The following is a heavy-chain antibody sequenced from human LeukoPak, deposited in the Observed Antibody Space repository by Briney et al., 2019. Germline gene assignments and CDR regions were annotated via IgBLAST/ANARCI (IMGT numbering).Heavy chain of an antibody. CDR2: ISYDGSNK. Sequence: GGSLRLSCTASGFTFSSYAMHWVRQAPGKGLEWVAVISYDGSNKYYADSVKGRFTISRDNAKNSLYLQMNSLRAEDTAVFYCARIFDSSGYPDDAFDIWGQGTMVTVSS. J-gene: IGHJ3*02. D-gene: IGHD3-22*01. V-gene: IGHV3-30*04. CDR1: GFTFSSYA. CDR3: ARIFDSSGYPDDAFDI.